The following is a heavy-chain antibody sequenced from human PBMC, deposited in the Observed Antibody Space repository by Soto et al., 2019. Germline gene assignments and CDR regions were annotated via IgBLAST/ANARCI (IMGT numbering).Heavy chain of an antibody. CDR2: INRDGSST. CDR1: GFTFSSYW. CDR3: ARSSGWYSFDI. J-gene: IGHJ3*02. D-gene: IGHD6-19*01. V-gene: IGHV3-74*01. Sequence: GGSLRLSCAASGFTFSSYWMYWVRQAPGKGLVWVSHINRDGSSTSYADSVKGRFTISRDDAKNMMYLQMNSLRAEDTAVYYCARSSGWYSFDIWGQGTMVTVS.